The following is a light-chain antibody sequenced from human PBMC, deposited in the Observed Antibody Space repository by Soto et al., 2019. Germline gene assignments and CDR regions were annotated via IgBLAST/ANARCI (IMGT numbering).Light chain of an antibody. Sequence: EIVMTQSPATMSVSPGERATLSCRASQSVSGNLAWYQQKPGQAPRLLIYGASTRATGIPARFSGSGSGTEFTLTISSLQSEDFAVYYCQQYNNWPPWTFGQGTKVEIK. CDR2: GAS. J-gene: IGKJ1*01. V-gene: IGKV3-15*01. CDR1: QSVSGN. CDR3: QQYNNWPPWT.